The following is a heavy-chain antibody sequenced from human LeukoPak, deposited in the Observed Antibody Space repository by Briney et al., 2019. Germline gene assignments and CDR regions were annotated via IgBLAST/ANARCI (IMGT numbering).Heavy chain of an antibody. Sequence: GGSLRLSCAASGFTFSNAWMSWVRQAPGKGLEWVANIKQDGSEKYYVDSVKGRFTISRDNAKNSLYLQMNSLRAEDTAVYYCVGPEYYGSGSRLFDYWGQGTLVTVSS. CDR3: VGPEYYGSGSRLFDY. CDR1: GFTFSNAW. J-gene: IGHJ4*02. D-gene: IGHD3-10*01. CDR2: IKQDGSEK. V-gene: IGHV3-7*01.